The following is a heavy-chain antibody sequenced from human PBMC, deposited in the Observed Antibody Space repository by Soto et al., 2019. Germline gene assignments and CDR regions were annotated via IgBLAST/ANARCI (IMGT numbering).Heavy chain of an antibody. CDR1: GFAFSTYS. V-gene: IGHV3-48*02. D-gene: IGHD2-21*02. Sequence: PGGSLRLSCVASGFAFSTYSMNWVRQAPGMGLEWVSYISGSDTTIYYADSVRGRFIISRDNAKNSLYLHMNSLRDDDTAVYYWGRDRGRVTNYVGQDYGMDVGGQGTRVTVSS. J-gene: IGHJ6*02. CDR3: GRDRGRVTNYVGQDYGMDV. CDR2: ISGSDTTI.